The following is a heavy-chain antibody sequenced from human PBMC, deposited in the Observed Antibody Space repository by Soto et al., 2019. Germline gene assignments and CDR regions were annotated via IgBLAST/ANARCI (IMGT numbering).Heavy chain of an antibody. J-gene: IGHJ3*01. Sequence: GGSLRLSCAASGFTFSIHGMSWVRQAPGKGLEWIAGLSRGGGTTYYADSVKGRFTISGDNSKNTLDLIMNSLKVEDTALYYCAKDGQYRTDGFDVWGQGTMVTVSS. CDR1: GFTFSIHG. D-gene: IGHD6-6*01. CDR3: AKDGQYRTDGFDV. CDR2: LSRGGGTT. V-gene: IGHV3-23*01.